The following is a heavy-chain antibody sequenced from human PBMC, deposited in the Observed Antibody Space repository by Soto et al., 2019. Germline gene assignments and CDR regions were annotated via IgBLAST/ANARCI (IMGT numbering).Heavy chain of an antibody. V-gene: IGHV3-23*01. J-gene: IGHJ4*02. CDR1: GFTFSNYP. Sequence: EVQVSESGGGLVQPGGSLRLSCATSGFTFSNYPMNWVRQAPGKGLEWVSGISAGGDRTYYADSVKGRFTIFRDNSKNSVSLRMTSLRVADTAVYYCARRVWAQGTLVTVSS. CDR2: ISAGGDRT. CDR3: ARRV.